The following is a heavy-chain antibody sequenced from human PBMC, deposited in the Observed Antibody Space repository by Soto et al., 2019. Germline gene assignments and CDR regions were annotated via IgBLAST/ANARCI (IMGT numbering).Heavy chain of an antibody. CDR1: GFTFGDAW. V-gene: IGHV3-15*01. D-gene: IGHD2-2*01. Sequence: EVQLVESGGGLVKPGESLRLSCAASGFTFGDAWMSWVRQAPGKGLEWVGRIKSNSDGGTTDYAAPVKGRFTISRDDSKNTMYLQMNSLKTEATAVYYCTTDTSSRKYDYWGQGTLVTVSS. J-gene: IGHJ4*02. CDR3: TTDTSSRKYDY. CDR2: IKSNSDGGTT.